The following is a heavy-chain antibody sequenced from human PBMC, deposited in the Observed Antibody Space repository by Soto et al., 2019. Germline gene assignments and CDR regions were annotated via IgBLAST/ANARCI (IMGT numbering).Heavy chain of an antibody. CDR3: VRSSRWTGDF. V-gene: IGHV3-7*04. CDR2: IKQDGSEI. J-gene: IGHJ4*02. CDR1: GFTFSSRW. D-gene: IGHD3-3*01. Sequence: GRSLRLSCVASGFTFSSRWMNWVRHVPGKGLEWVANIKQDGSEIHYVDSVKGRFTISRDNAKNSLYLQMNSLRVEDTAVYNCVRSSRWTGDFRAQGILVTVSS.